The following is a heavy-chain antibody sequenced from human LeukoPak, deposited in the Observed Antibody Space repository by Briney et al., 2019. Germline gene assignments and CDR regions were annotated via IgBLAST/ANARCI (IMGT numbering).Heavy chain of an antibody. V-gene: IGHV3-21*01. D-gene: IGHD2-2*01. J-gene: IGHJ6*03. CDR2: ISSSSSYI. CDR1: GFTFSSYS. Sequence: GGSLRLSCAASGFTFSSYSMNWVRQAPGKGLEWVSSISSSSSYIYYADSVKGRFTISRDNAKNSLYLQMNSLRAEDTAVYYCARDPPPQLPKYYYYYYMDVWGKGTTVTVSS. CDR3: ARDPPPQLPKYYYYYYMDV.